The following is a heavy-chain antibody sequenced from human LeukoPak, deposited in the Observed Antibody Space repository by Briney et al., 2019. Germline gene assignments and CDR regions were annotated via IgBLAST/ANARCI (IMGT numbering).Heavy chain of an antibody. CDR1: GGSISSSSYY. Sequence: SETLSLICTVSGGSISSSSYYWSWIRQPPGKGLEWIGYIYHSGSTNYNPSLKSRVTISVDTSKNQFSLKLSSVTAADTAVYYCATVMGYIVEDYFDYWGQGTLVTVSS. J-gene: IGHJ4*02. CDR3: ATVMGYIVEDYFDY. CDR2: IYHSGST. V-gene: IGHV4-61*01. D-gene: IGHD3-22*01.